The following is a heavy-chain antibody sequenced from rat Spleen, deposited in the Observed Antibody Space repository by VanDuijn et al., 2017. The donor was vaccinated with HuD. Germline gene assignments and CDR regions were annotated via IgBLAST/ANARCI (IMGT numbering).Heavy chain of an antibody. Sequence: QVQLKESGPGLVQPSQTLSLTCTVSGLSLTSNSVSWIRQPPGKGLEWMGVILINGGTDYNSALKSRLSINRDTSKSQVFLKMNSLQTEDTAIYFCTRTYGGYSSHWFAYWGQGTLVTVSS. D-gene: IGHD1-11*01. CDR3: TRTYGGYSSHWFAY. J-gene: IGHJ3*01. V-gene: IGHV2-1*01. CDR1: GLSLTSNS. CDR2: ILINGGT.